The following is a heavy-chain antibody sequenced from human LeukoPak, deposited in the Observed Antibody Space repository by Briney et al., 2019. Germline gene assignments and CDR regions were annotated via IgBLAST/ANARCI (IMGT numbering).Heavy chain of an antibody. Sequence: GESLKISCKASGYSFTSYYIGWVRQMPGKGLEWMGIIYPGDSDTKYSPSFQGQVTISADKSISTAYLQWGSLKASDTAMYYCARFAPPRSDKECWGQGILVTVSS. V-gene: IGHV5-51*01. D-gene: IGHD3-3*01. CDR3: ARFAPPRSDKEC. CDR2: IYPGDSDT. J-gene: IGHJ4*02. CDR1: GYSFTSYY.